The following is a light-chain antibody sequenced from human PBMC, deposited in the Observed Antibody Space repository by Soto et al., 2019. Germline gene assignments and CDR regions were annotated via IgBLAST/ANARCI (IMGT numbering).Light chain of an antibody. J-gene: IGKJ1*01. Sequence: PGARATLSCRSIQGVSNNYLAWYQQKPGQAPRLINYGASTRATGIPARFSGSGSGTEFTLTISSLQSEDFAVYYCQQHHNWPPWTFGQGTKVDI. V-gene: IGKV3-15*01. CDR1: QGVSNN. CDR3: QQHHNWPPWT. CDR2: GAS.